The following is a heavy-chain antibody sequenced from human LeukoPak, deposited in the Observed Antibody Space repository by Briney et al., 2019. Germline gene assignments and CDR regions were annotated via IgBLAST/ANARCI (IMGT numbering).Heavy chain of an antibody. J-gene: IGHJ4*02. Sequence: GGSLRLSCAASAFPFSTYSMNWVRQAPGKGLEWVSSISSSSSYIFYADSVKGRFTISRDNAKNSLYLQMNSLRAEDTAFYYCARDTFDYWGQGTLVTVSS. CDR2: ISSSSSYI. CDR3: ARDTFDY. CDR1: AFPFSTYS. V-gene: IGHV3-21*01.